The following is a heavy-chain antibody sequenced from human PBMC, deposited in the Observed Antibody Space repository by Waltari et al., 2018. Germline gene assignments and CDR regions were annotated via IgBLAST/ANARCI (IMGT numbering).Heavy chain of an antibody. CDR3: ARSSLDSSGYDY. J-gene: IGHJ4*02. D-gene: IGHD3-22*01. Sequence: QVQLVESGGGVVQPGRSLRLSCPASGFPFSSYAMHWVRQAPGKGLEWVAVISYDGSNKYYADSVKGRFTISRDNSKNTLYLQMNSLRAEDTAVYYCARSSLDSSGYDYWGQGTLVTVSS. CDR2: ISYDGSNK. CDR1: GFPFSSYA. V-gene: IGHV3-30-3*01.